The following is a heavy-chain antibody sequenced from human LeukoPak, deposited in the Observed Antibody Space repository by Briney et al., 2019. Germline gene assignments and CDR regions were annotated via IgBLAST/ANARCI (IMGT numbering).Heavy chain of an antibody. D-gene: IGHD4-17*01. CDR2: ISAYNGHT. CDR3: ARDQDYGDSYYYYYMDV. Sequence: ASVKVSCKASGYTFTNYGISWVRQAPGQGLEWMGWISAYNGHTKYAQKLQGRVTMTTDTSTSTAYMELRSLRSDDTAVYYCARDQDYGDSYYYYYMDVWGKGTTVTVSS. CDR1: GYTFTNYG. J-gene: IGHJ6*03. V-gene: IGHV1-18*01.